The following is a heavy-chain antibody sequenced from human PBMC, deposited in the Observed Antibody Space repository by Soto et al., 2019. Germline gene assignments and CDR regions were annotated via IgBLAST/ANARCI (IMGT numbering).Heavy chain of an antibody. J-gene: IGHJ4*02. CDR2: IDYTGNT. CDR1: GGSISSSSYY. CDR3: ARINKGYGTDS. V-gene: IGHV4-39*01. D-gene: IGHD5-18*01. Sequence: SETLSLTCTVSGGSISSSSYYWGCIRQPPGKGLEWIASIDYTGNTFYNPSLTSRVTISVDTSKNQFSLKVTSVTAADTAVYYCARINKGYGTDSWGQGTMVTVSS.